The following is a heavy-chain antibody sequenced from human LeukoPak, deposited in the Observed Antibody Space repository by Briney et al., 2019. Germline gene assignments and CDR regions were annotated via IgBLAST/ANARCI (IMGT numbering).Heavy chain of an antibody. CDR1: GFTFSSYG. J-gene: IGHJ4*02. V-gene: IGHV3-30*03. D-gene: IGHD2-2*01. CDR3: ARGYCSGTSCCFDY. CDR2: ISYDGSDK. Sequence: PGRSLRLSCAASGFTFSSYGMHWVRQAPGKGLEWVALISYDGSDKYYADSVKGRFSISRDNSKNTLYLQMNSLRAEDTAVYYCARGYCSGTSCCFDYWGQGTLVTVSS.